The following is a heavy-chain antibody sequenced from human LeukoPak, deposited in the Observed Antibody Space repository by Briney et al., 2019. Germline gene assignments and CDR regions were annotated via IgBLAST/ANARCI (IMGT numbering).Heavy chain of an antibody. D-gene: IGHD4-17*01. Sequence: SQTLSLTCNVSGVSISDGGCYWTWLRQHPGKGLEWIGYIFHSGTTYYNPSLKSRATLSENTSRDQFSKKLTSLTAADTAIYDCARVANVARHGVRGGFHHWGRGILVTVSS. CDR3: ARVANVARHGVRGGFHH. V-gene: IGHV4-31*03. J-gene: IGHJ1*01. CDR1: GVSISDGGCY. CDR2: IFHSGTT.